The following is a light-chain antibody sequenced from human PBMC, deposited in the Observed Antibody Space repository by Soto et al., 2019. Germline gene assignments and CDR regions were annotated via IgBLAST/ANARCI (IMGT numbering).Light chain of an antibody. J-gene: IGLJ3*02. CDR1: SSNIGTNA. CDR3: ATWDDSRNGRAV. V-gene: IGLV1-44*01. CDR2: NNN. Sequence: QSVLTQPPSASGTPGQRVTISCSGSSSNIGTNAVSWYHQFPGTAPQLLINNNNQRPSAVAHQCSASTSGTSASLAISALQSEDEADYYCATWDDSRNGRAVFGGGTKLTVL.